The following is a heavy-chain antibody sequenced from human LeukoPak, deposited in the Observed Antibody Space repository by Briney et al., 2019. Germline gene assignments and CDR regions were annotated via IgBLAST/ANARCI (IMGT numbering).Heavy chain of an antibody. D-gene: IGHD4-23*01. CDR3: ARIYGGDAFDI. CDR1: GFTFSSYG. J-gene: IGHJ3*02. Sequence: GRSLRLSCAASGFTFSSYGMHWVRQAPGKGLEWVAVISYDGSNKYYADSVKGRFTISRDNSKNTLYLQMNSLRAEDTAVYYCARIYGGDAFDIWGQGTMVTVSS. CDR2: ISYDGSNK. V-gene: IGHV3-30*03.